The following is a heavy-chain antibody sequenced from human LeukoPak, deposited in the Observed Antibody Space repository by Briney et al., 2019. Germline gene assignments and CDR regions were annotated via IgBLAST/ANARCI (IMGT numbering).Heavy chain of an antibody. Sequence: LAGGSLRLSCEGSGFMFSNFWMNWVRQSPGKGLEWVANINKDGSGKYYLESVKGRFTISRDNAKNSLFLQMSSLTSEDTAVYFCARVDDDLDAFDLWGQGTLVTVSS. CDR3: ARVDDDLDAFDL. J-gene: IGHJ3*01. V-gene: IGHV3-7*01. D-gene: IGHD3-3*01. CDR1: GFMFSNFW. CDR2: INKDGSGK.